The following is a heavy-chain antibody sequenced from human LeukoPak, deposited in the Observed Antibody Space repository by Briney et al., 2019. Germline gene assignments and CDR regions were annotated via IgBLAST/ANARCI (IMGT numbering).Heavy chain of an antibody. Sequence: ASVKVSCKASGYTFTGYYMHWVRQAPGQGLEWMGWINPNSGGTNYAQKFQGRVTMTRDTSISTAYMELSRLRSDDTAVYYCARRYYDSSAPGHWGQGTLVTVSS. V-gene: IGHV1-2*02. J-gene: IGHJ4*02. CDR1: GYTFTGYY. D-gene: IGHD3-22*01. CDR3: ARRYYDSSAPGH. CDR2: INPNSGGT.